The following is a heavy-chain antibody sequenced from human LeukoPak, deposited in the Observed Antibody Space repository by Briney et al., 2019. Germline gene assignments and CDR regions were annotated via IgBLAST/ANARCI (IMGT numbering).Heavy chain of an antibody. CDR1: GFTFSSYA. CDR3: ARMATTTDWFDP. V-gene: IGHV3-23*01. CDR2: LSGSGGRT. Sequence: PGGSLRLSRAASGFTFSSYAMTWVRQAPGKGLEWVSSLSGSGGRTYYADSVKGRFTISRDNTKNTLYLQMNSLRAEDTAVYYCARMATTTDWFDPWGQGTLVTVSS. D-gene: IGHD4-11*01. J-gene: IGHJ5*02.